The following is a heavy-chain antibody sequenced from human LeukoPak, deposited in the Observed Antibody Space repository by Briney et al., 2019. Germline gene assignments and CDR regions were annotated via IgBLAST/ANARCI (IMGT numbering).Heavy chain of an antibody. Sequence: PGGSLRLSCAASGFTFSSYGMSWVRQAPGKGLEWVSGISGGAGSTYYADSVKGRFTISRDNSKNTLYLQMNSLRAEDTAVYYCALLPQWDPIDYWGQGTLVTVSS. CDR2: ISGGAGST. D-gene: IGHD1-26*01. J-gene: IGHJ4*02. CDR1: GFTFSSYG. CDR3: ALLPQWDPIDY. V-gene: IGHV3-23*01.